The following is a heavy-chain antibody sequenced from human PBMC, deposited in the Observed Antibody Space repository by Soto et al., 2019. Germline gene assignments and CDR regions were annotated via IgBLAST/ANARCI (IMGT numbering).Heavy chain of an antibody. CDR1: GYSFKDHY. CDR3: ARISCKGGSCYFDFDH. V-gene: IGHV1-46*02. J-gene: IGHJ4*02. CDR2: INPSGEHT. D-gene: IGHD2-15*01. Sequence: ASVKVSCKASGYSFKDHYMHWVRQAPGRGLEWVGIINPSGEHTNYAQQFRGRVAMTRDTSTSTAYMELRSLRSEDAAVYFCARISCKGGSCYFDFDHWGQGTLVTVSS.